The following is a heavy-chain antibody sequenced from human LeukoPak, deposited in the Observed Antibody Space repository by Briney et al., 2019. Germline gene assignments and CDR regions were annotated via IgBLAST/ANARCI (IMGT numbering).Heavy chain of an antibody. J-gene: IGHJ4*02. CDR2: ITDSGGST. D-gene: IGHD3-10*01. V-gene: IGHV3-23*01. Sequence: GGSLRLSCAASGFTFSSYAMSWVRQAPGKGLEWVSAITDSGGSTYYADSVKGRFTISRDNAKNTLYLQMKSLRAEDTAVYYCAREDYYGSGSQPIDYWGQGTLVTVSS. CDR3: AREDYYGSGSQPIDY. CDR1: GFTFSSYA.